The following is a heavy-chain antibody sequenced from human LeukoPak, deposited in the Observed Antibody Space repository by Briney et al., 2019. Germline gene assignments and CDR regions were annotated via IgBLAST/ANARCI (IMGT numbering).Heavy chain of an antibody. J-gene: IGHJ3*02. D-gene: IGHD3-10*01. CDR3: ARDVRGSGRKTPDAFDI. Sequence: GGSLRLSCAASGFTFSSYSMSWVRQAPGKGVEWGSDIYRGGSTKYSDSVKGRFTISRDNAKNTLYLQMNSLRAEDSAVYYCARDVRGSGRKTPDAFDIWGQGTMVTVSS. V-gene: IGHV3-53*01. CDR2: IYRGGST. CDR1: GFTFSSYS.